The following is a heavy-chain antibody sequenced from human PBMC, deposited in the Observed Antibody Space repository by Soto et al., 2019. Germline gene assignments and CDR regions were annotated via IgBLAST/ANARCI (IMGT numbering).Heavy chain of an antibody. V-gene: IGHV4-39*01. J-gene: IGHJ5*02. Sequence: QLQLQESGPGLVKPSETLSLTCTVSGGSISSSSYYWGWIRQPPGKGLEWIGSIYYSGSTYYNPSLKSRVTISVDTSKYQLSLKLSSVTAADTAVYYCARHRSYCSSTSCYLDWFDPWGQGTLVTVSS. CDR3: ARHRSYCSSTSCYLDWFDP. CDR1: GGSISSSSYY. CDR2: IYYSGST. D-gene: IGHD2-2*01.